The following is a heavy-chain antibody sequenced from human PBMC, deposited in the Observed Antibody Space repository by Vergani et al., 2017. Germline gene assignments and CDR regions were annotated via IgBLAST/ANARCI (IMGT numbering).Heavy chain of an antibody. Sequence: EVMLVQSGAEVKKPGESLKISCKYSESSFISNEIAWVRQMSGKGIQWMGNINPIDSKIAYSQSFQGQAIMSLDKSITTAYLQWRSLKASDTAIYYCTRHXPCGDGACLHFDHWGQGTQVTFSS. D-gene: IGHD2-21*01. CDR3: TRHXPCGDGACLHFDH. V-gene: IGHV5-51*01. CDR1: ESSFISNE. CDR2: INPIDSKI. J-gene: IGHJ4*02.